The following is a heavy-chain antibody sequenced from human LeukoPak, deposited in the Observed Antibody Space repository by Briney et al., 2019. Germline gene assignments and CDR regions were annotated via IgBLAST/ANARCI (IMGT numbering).Heavy chain of an antibody. CDR2: ISAYNGNT. Sequence: ASVKVSCKASGYTFTSYGISWVRQAPGQGLEWMGWISAYNGNTNYAQKLQGRVTMTTDTPTSTAYMELRSLRSDDTAVYYCARPYYYDSSGYGYWYFDLWGRGTLVTVSS. J-gene: IGHJ2*01. V-gene: IGHV1-18*01. D-gene: IGHD3-22*01. CDR3: ARPYYYDSSGYGYWYFDL. CDR1: GYTFTSYG.